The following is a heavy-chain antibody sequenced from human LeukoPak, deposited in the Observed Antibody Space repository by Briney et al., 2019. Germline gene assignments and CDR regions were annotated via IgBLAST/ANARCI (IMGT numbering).Heavy chain of an antibody. CDR1: GYTFTTYA. V-gene: IGHV1-69*13. CDR2: IIPIFGTA. Sequence: ASVKVSCKASGYTFTTYAMNWVRQAPGQGLEWMGGIIPIFGTANYAQKFQGRVTITADESTSTAYMELSSLRSEDTAVYYCARQVGWPTLGYFDYWGQGTLVTVSS. J-gene: IGHJ4*02. D-gene: IGHD1-26*01. CDR3: ARQVGWPTLGYFDY.